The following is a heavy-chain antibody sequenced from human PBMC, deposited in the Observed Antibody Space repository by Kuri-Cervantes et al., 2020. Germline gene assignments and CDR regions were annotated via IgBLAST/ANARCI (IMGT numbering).Heavy chain of an antibody. CDR2: ISGSGGST. V-gene: IGHV3-23*01. CDR3: ARSDYGDHLGYYGMDV. Sequence: GESLKISCAASGFTFSSYAMSWVRQAPGKGLEWVSAISGSGGSTYYADSVKGRFTISRDNSKNTLYLQMNSLRSEDTAVYYCARSDYGDHLGYYGMDVWGQGTTVTVSS. CDR1: GFTFSSYA. J-gene: IGHJ6*02. D-gene: IGHD4-17*01.